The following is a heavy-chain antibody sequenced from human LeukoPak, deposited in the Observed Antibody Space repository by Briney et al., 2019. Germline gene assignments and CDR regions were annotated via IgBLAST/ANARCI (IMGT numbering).Heavy chain of an antibody. V-gene: IGHV3-30*02. D-gene: IGHD3-22*01. J-gene: IGHJ3*02. CDR2: IRSNGTNK. CDR1: GLTFSTYG. Sequence: GGSLRHSRAASGLTFSTYGMHWVRQAPCKGLEGVAFIRSNGTNKFYADSVQGRLTISRDNSKNTVYLQMNSLRAEDTAVYYCANGGNSGYYYVGTFDAFEIWGRGTMVAVPS. CDR3: ANGGNSGYYYVGTFDAFEI.